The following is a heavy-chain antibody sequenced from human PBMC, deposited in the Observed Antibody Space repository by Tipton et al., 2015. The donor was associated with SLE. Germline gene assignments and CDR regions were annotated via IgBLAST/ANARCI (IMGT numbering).Heavy chain of an antibody. CDR3: ARQMTTIDAFDI. CDR1: GNTFTDYY. Sequence: QVQLVQSGAEVKKPGASVKVSCKASGNTFTDYYMHWVRQAPGQGLERMGWINPKTGASDYAHNFQGRVTMTMDTSINTAYMEVTRLKSDDSAVYYCARQMTTIDAFDIWGQGTMVTVSS. V-gene: IGHV1-2*02. CDR2: INPKTGAS. J-gene: IGHJ3*02. D-gene: IGHD5-24*01.